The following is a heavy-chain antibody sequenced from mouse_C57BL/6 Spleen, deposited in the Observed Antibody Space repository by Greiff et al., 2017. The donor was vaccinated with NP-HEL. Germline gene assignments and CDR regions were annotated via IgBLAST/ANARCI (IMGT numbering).Heavy chain of an antibody. CDR3: ARVSYYYGSSYDYFDY. CDR1: GFTFSDYG. J-gene: IGHJ2*01. D-gene: IGHD1-1*01. Sequence: DVKLVESGGGLVKPGGSLKLSCAASGFTFSDYGMHWVRQAPEKGLEWVAYISSGSSTIYYADTVKGRFTISRDNAKNTLFLQMTSLRSEDTAMYYCARVSYYYGSSYDYFDYWGQGTTLTVSS. V-gene: IGHV5-17*01. CDR2: ISSGSSTI.